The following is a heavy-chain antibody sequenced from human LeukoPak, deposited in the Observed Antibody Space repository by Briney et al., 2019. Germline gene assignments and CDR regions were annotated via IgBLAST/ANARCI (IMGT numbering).Heavy chain of an antibody. CDR2: ISSSGGST. D-gene: IGHD4-17*01. J-gene: IGHJ4*02. CDR3: AVGLTTVTTRTSY. V-gene: IGHV3-23*01. CDR1: GFTFCSYA. Sequence: GGSLRLSCAASGFTFCSYAMSCVRQAPGKGLEWVSAISSSGGSTYYADSVKGRFTISRDNSKDTLYLQMNSLRAEDTAVYYCAVGLTTVTTRTSYWGQGTLVTVSS.